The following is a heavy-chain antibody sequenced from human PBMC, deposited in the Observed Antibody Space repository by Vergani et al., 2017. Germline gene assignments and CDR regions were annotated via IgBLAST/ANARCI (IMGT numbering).Heavy chain of an antibody. D-gene: IGHD6-6*01. J-gene: IGHJ4*02. CDR3: ARVEYSSSLGSFDY. CDR2: ISSSSSTI. V-gene: IGHV3-48*02. Sequence: EVQLVESGGGLVQPGGSLRLSCAASGFTFSSYSMNWVRQAPGKGLEWVSYISSSSSTIYYADSVKGRFTISRDNAKNSLYLQMNSLRDEDTAVYYCARVEYSSSLGSFDYWGQGTLVTVSS. CDR1: GFTFSSYS.